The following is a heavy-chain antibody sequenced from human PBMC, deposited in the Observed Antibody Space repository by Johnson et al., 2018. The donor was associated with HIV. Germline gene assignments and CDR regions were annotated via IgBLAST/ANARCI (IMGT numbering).Heavy chain of an antibody. V-gene: IGHV3-23*04. D-gene: IGHD3-16*01. CDR2: ISGSGGGT. Sequence: EVQVVESGGGLVQPGGSLRLSCAASGFTFSSYAMTWVRQAPGKGLEWVAGISGSGGGTYYADSVKGRFTISRDNSKNTVFLQMSSLRAEDTALYYCAKDSGALCLGDAFDIWGQGTMVIVSS. CDR1: GFTFSSYA. CDR3: AKDSGALCLGDAFDI. J-gene: IGHJ3*02.